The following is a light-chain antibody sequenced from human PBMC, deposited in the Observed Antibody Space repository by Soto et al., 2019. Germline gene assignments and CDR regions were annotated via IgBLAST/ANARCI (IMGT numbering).Light chain of an antibody. V-gene: IGLV2-14*01. CDR2: DVT. J-gene: IGLJ1*01. CDR1: SSDVGAYNY. Sequence: QSVLTQPASVSGSPGQSIAISCTGTSSDVGAYNYVSWYQQHPGKVTKLVNYDVTNRPSGVSDRFSGSKSGNTASLTFFGLQAEDEADYYCSSYTSNTTPYVFGTGTKVTVL. CDR3: SSYTSNTTPYV.